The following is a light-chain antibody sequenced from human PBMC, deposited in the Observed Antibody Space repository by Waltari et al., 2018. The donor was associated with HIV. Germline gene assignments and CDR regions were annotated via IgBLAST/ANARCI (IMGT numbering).Light chain of an antibody. J-gene: IGLJ2*01. CDR3: AAWDDSLSGPV. CDR2: RNN. Sequence: QSVLTQPPSASGTPGQRVTISCSGSSSNIGSNYVYWYQQHPGTAPKLLIYRNNQRPSGVPDRFSCSKSGTSASLAISGLRSEDEADYYCAAWDDSLSGPVFGGGTKLTVL. V-gene: IGLV1-47*01. CDR1: SSNIGSNY.